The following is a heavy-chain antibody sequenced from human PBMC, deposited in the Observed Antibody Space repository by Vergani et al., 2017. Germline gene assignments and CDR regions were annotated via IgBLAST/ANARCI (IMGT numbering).Heavy chain of an antibody. CDR2: IIPILGIA. CDR3: AREDYSSSWSPPMGFDP. D-gene: IGHD6-13*01. CDR1: GGTFSSYT. J-gene: IGHJ5*02. V-gene: IGHV1-69*08. Sequence: QVQLVQSGAEVKKPGSSVKVSCKASGGTFSSYTISWVRQAPGQGLEWMGRIIPILGIANYAQKFQGRVTITADKSTSTAYMELSSLRSEDTAVYYCAREDYSSSWSPPMGFDPWGQGTLVTVSS.